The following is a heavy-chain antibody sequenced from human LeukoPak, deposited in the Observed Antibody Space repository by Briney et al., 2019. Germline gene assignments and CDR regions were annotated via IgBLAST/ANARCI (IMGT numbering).Heavy chain of an antibody. CDR2: IKQDGSEK. D-gene: IGHD3-16*01. CDR1: GLTLSNYW. J-gene: IGHJ5*02. V-gene: IGHV3-7*01. Sequence: GGPLRLSCAASGLTLSNYWMSWVRQAPGKGLEWVANIKQDGSEKYYVDSVKGRFTVSRDNAKNSLYLQMNSLRAEDTAVYYCARLSRGNCFDPWGQGTLVTVSS. CDR3: ARLSRGNCFDP.